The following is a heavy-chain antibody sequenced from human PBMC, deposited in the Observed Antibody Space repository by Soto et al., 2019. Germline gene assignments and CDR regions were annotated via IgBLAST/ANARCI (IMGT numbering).Heavy chain of an antibody. V-gene: IGHV4-31*03. CDR1: GGSISSGGYY. CDR3: ARVHLQKSWLPHAYYYYYMDV. D-gene: IGHD3-22*01. J-gene: IGHJ6*03. Sequence: QVQLQESGPGLVKPSQTLSLTCTVSGGSISSGGYYWSWIRQHPGKGLEWIGYIYYSGSTYYNPSLKSRVTISVDTSKNQFSLKLSSVTAADTAVYYCARVHLQKSWLPHAYYYYYMDVWGKGTTVTVSS. CDR2: IYYSGST.